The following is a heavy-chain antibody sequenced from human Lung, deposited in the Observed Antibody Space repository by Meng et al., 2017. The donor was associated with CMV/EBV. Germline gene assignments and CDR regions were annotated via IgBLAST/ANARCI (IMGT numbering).Heavy chain of an antibody. V-gene: IGHV3-30*02. CDR1: GFRFDDYG. D-gene: IGHD3-16*01. J-gene: IGHJ4*02. CDR2: IRHDGTNK. CDR3: AKDLLLFGGPNAYFDQ. Sequence: GGSLRLXXAASGFRFDDYGMHWVRQTPGKGLEWVAFIRHDGTNKFYGDSVKGRFTISRDNSKNTVSLKMNSLRPGETAVYYCAKDLLLFGGPNAYFDQWGQGTXVTVSS.